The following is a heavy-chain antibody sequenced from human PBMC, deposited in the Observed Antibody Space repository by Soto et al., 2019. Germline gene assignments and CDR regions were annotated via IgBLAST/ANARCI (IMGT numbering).Heavy chain of an antibody. Sequence: PSETLSLTCTVSGGSISSYYWSWIRQPPWKGLEWIGYIYYSGSTNYNPSLKSRVTISVDTSKNQFSLKLSSVTAADTAVYYCARGRAPLVVTATDAFDIWGQGTMLTV. CDR3: ARGRAPLVVTATDAFDI. CDR2: IYYSGST. V-gene: IGHV4-59*01. CDR1: GGSISSYY. J-gene: IGHJ3*02. D-gene: IGHD2-21*02.